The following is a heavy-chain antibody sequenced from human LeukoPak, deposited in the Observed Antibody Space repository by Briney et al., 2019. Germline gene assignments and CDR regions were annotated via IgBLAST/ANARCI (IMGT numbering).Heavy chain of an antibody. D-gene: IGHD2-8*02. CDR2: IKQDGSEK. V-gene: IGHV3-7*03. Sequence: GGSLRLSCAASGFTLSSFWMKWVRQAPGKGLEWVANIKQDGSEKYYVDSVRGRFTISRDNAKNSLYLQMNSLRTEDTAVYYCAAGGAYWGQGTLVTVSS. CDR3: AAGGAY. J-gene: IGHJ4*02. CDR1: GFTLSSFW.